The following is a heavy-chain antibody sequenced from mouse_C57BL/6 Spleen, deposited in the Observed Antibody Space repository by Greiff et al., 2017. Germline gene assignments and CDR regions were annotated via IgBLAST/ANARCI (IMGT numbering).Heavy chain of an antibody. J-gene: IGHJ2*01. CDR2: ISSGSSTI. Sequence: EVQGVESGGGLVKPGGSLKLSCAASGFTFSDYGMHWVRQAPEKGLEWVAYISSGSSTIYYADTVKGRFPISRDNAKHTLFLQMTSLRSEDTAMYYCARRMDGSSSYFDYWGQGTTLTVSS. CDR3: ARRMDGSSSYFDY. V-gene: IGHV5-17*01. D-gene: IGHD1-1*01. CDR1: GFTFSDYG.